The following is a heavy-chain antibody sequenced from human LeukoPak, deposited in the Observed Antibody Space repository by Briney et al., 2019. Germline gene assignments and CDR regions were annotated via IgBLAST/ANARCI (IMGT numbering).Heavy chain of an antibody. CDR2: IHYSGRA. CDR1: GDSISGSY. J-gene: IGHJ6*02. CDR3: VKFGVDYDMGV. Sequence: SETLSLTCTVSGDSISGSYWTWVRQPPGEGLEWVGQIHYSGRADYNPSLKRRITISVHTSKNQMSLTLTSVTAADTAIYYCVKFGVDYDMGVWGQGTTVTVSS. V-gene: IGHV4-59*01. D-gene: IGHD3-16*01.